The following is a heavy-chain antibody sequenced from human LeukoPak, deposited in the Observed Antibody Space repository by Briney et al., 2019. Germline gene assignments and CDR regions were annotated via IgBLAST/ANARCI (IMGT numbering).Heavy chain of an antibody. CDR1: GFTFSSYE. CDR3: ASNSGSAGPLYFDY. CDR2: ISSSGSTI. V-gene: IGHV3-48*03. Sequence: GGSLRLSCAASGFTFSSYEMNWVRQAPGKGLEWVSHISSSGSTIYYADSVKGRFTISRDNAKSSLYLQMNSLRAEDTAVYYCASNSGSAGPLYFDYWGQGALVTVSS. D-gene: IGHD1-26*01. J-gene: IGHJ4*02.